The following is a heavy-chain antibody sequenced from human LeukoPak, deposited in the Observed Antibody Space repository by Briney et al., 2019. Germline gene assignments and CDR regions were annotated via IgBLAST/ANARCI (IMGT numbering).Heavy chain of an antibody. V-gene: IGHV3-30*02. CDR3: ANGYYYDSSGYYATGPFDY. J-gene: IGHJ4*02. CDR1: GFTFSSYG. CDR2: IRYDGSNK. D-gene: IGHD3-22*01. Sequence: PGGSLRLSCAASGFTFSSYGMHWVRQAPGKGLEWVAFIRYDGSNKYYADSVKGRFTMSRDNSKNTLYLQMNSLRAEDTAVYYCANGYYYDSSGYYATGPFDYWGQGTLVTVSS.